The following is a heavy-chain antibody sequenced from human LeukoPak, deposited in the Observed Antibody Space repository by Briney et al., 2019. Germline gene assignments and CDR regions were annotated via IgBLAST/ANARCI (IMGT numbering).Heavy chain of an antibody. J-gene: IGHJ4*02. D-gene: IGHD3-22*01. CDR1: GFSFSSRN. CDR2: ISASTSSI. CDR3: AASSGSGNYAYYFDY. V-gene: IGHV3-48*04. Sequence: PGGSPRLSCAASGFSFSSRNMNWVRQAPGKGLEWVSYISASTSSIYYADSVKGRFTISRDIGKNSLYLQMNSLRAEDTAVYYCAASSGSGNYAYYFDYWGQGTLVTVSS.